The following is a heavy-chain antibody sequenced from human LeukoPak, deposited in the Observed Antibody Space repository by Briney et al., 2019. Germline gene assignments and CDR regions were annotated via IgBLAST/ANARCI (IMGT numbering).Heavy chain of an antibody. J-gene: IGHJ3*02. CDR3: ARDLLATTHGAFDI. D-gene: IGHD5-24*01. CDR1: GGTFSSYA. CDR2: IIPIFGTA. Sequence: SVKVSCKASGGTFSSYAISWVRQAPGQGLEWMGGIIPIFGTANYAQKFQGRVTITADESTSTAYMELSSLRSEDTAVYYCARDLLATTHGAFDIWGQGTMVTVSS. V-gene: IGHV1-69*13.